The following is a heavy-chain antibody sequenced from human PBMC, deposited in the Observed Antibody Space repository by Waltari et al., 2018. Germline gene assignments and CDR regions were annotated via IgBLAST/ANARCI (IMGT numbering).Heavy chain of an antibody. CDR1: GYTFAEYW. V-gene: IGHV5-51*01. D-gene: IGHD3-9*01. CDR3: TSNLKGIRLLTGCYRSGGAFDV. Sequence: EVQLVQSGAEVKKTGESLKISCQGSGYTFAEYWVGWVRQLPGKGLEWMGTIYPDDSDTKDSPSFQGHVTISADKSISTAYLQWSSLEASDTAMYYCTSNLKGIRLLTGCYRSGGAFDVWGQGTLITVSS. J-gene: IGHJ3*01. CDR2: IYPDDSDT.